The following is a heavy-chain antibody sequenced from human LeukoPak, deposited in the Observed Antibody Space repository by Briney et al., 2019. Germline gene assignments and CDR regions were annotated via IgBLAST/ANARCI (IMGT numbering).Heavy chain of an antibody. Sequence: PGGSLRLSCAASGFTVSSNYMTWVRQAPGKGLEWVSHISISGGSTYYADSVKGRFTISRDNSKNTLYLQMNSLRAEDTAVYYCAKDTPSRIDSWGQGTLVTVSS. CDR2: ISISGGST. V-gene: IGHV3-23*01. J-gene: IGHJ4*02. CDR1: GFTVSSNY. CDR3: AKDTPSRIDS.